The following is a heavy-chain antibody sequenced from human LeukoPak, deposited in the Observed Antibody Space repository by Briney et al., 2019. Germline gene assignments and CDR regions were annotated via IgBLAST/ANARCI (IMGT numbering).Heavy chain of an antibody. CDR2: IYYSGST. V-gene: IGHV4-59*01. D-gene: IGHD3-9*01. Sequence: KPSETLSLTCTVSGGSISSYYWSWIRQPPGKGLEWIGYIYYSGSTNYNPSLKSRVTISVDTSKNQFSLKLSSVTAADTAVYHCARGGTLMYYDILTVKGAFDIWGQGTMVTVSS. CDR1: GGSISSYY. CDR3: ARGGTLMYYDILTVKGAFDI. J-gene: IGHJ3*02.